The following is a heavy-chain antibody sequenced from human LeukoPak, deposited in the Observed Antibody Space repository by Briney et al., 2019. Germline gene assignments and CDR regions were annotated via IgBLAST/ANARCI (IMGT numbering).Heavy chain of an antibody. V-gene: IGHV5-51*01. CDR1: GYSFTSYW. D-gene: IGHD5-18*01. Sequence: PGESLKISCKGSGYSFTSYWIGWVRQMPGKGLEWMGIIYPGDSDTRYSPSFQGQVTISADKSISTAYLQWRSLKASGTAMYYCARHRVDTAMAIDYWGQGTLVTVSS. CDR2: IYPGDSDT. CDR3: ARHRVDTAMAIDY. J-gene: IGHJ4*02.